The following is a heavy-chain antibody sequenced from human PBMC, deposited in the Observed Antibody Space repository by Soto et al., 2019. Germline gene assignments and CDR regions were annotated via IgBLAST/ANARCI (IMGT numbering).Heavy chain of an antibody. V-gene: IGHV3-23*01. CDR2: ISGSGGST. D-gene: IGHD3-16*02. Sequence: PGGSLRLSCAASGFTFSSYAMSWVRQAPGKGLEWVSAISGSGGSTYYADSVKGRFTISRDNSKNTLYLQMNSLRAEDTAVYYCAKRSDDYIWGSYRPPIFDYWGQGTLVTVSS. J-gene: IGHJ4*02. CDR3: AKRSDDYIWGSYRPPIFDY. CDR1: GFTFSSYA.